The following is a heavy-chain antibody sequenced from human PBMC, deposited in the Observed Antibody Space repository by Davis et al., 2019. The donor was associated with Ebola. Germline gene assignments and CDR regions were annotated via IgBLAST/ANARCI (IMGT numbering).Heavy chain of an antibody. D-gene: IGHD5-24*01. J-gene: IGHJ4*02. Sequence: VGSLRLSCPASRFTSRSFPMNRVRQAPGKGLEWLAAVSYDGSNKYHEASVRGRFTISSDNSKNTFYLQMKGLEVQDTAVYYCTRGDGYLDYWGQGTLVTVSS. CDR2: VSYDGSNK. CDR1: RFTSRSFP. V-gene: IGHV3-30*04. CDR3: TRGDGYLDY.